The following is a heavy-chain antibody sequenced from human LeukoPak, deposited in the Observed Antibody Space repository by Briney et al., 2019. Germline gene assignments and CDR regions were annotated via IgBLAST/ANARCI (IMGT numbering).Heavy chain of an antibody. CDR3: ASSPDRLGWFDP. J-gene: IGHJ5*02. CDR1: GFTFSAYI. Sequence: GGSLRLSCAASGFTFSAYIMNWVRQAPGRGLEWVFSISESSGYIYYADSVRGRFTISRDNAKNSLFLQMNSLRAEDTAVYYCASSPDRLGWFDPWGQGTLVTVSS. V-gene: IGHV3-21*01. CDR2: ISESSGYI. D-gene: IGHD3-9*01.